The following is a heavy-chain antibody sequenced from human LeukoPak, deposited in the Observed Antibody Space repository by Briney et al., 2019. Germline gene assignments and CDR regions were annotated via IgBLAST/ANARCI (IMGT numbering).Heavy chain of an antibody. D-gene: IGHD2-15*01. CDR3: AREWSAFDS. CDR2: ICYTGST. V-gene: IGHV4-59*12. J-gene: IGHJ4*02. Sequence: SQTLSLTCTVSGDSISSYYWSWIRQPPGKGLEWIGYICYTGSTSYNPSLKTRVTISVDTSKTQPSLTLRSVPSPDPPLYYCAREWSAFDSWGQGTLVTVSS. CDR1: GDSISSYY.